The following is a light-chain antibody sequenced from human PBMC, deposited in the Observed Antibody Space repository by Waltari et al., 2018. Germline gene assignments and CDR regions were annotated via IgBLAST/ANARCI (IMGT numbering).Light chain of an antibody. CDR2: EVT. Sequence: QSALTQPASVTGSPGQSITISCTGPSSDVGDHNYVSWYQQHPGKVPKLLVFEVTHRPSGVSDRFSGSKSGNTASLTISGLQAEDEGDYYCSTYTTGVVFGGGTKLTVL. J-gene: IGLJ2*01. CDR1: SSDVGDHNY. CDR3: STYTTGVV. V-gene: IGLV2-14*01.